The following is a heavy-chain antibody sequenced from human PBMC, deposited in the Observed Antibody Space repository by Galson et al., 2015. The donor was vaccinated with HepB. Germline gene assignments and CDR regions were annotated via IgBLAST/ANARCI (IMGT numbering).Heavy chain of an antibody. D-gene: IGHD2-2*01. Sequence: SVKVSCKASGYTFTSYDINWVRQATGQGLEWMGWMNPNSGNTGYAQKFQGRVTMTRNTSISTAYTGLSSLRSEDTAVYYCARDQVVVVPAVMYYFDFWGQGTLVTVSS. CDR1: GYTFTSYD. V-gene: IGHV1-8*01. CDR2: MNPNSGNT. J-gene: IGHJ4*02. CDR3: ARDQVVVVPAVMYYFDF.